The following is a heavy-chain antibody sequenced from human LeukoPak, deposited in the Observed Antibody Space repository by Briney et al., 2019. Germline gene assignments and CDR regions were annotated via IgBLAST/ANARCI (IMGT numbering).Heavy chain of an antibody. V-gene: IGHV4-30-4*01. Sequence: SETLSLTCSVSGGSIGSYYWSWIRQSPGKGLEWIGYIYYSGSTYYNPSLKSRVTISVDTSKNQFSLKLSSVTAADTAVYYCAREWRGGNSHWGQGTLVTVSS. D-gene: IGHD4-23*01. J-gene: IGHJ4*02. CDR2: IYYSGST. CDR1: GGSIGSYY. CDR3: AREWRGGNSH.